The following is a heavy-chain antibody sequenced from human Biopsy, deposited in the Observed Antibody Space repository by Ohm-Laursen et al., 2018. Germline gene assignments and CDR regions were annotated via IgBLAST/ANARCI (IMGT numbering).Heavy chain of an antibody. J-gene: IGHJ5*01. D-gene: IGHD3-10*01. Sequence: SLSLSFTASGVTLSGYGMNWVRQTPGKGLEWVSSISASSSYIYYADSVKGRFTVSRDNTKNTLYLQMNSLRAADTAIYFCATELLPPGVGGPWLDSWGQGTPVTVSS. V-gene: IGHV3-21*06. CDR2: ISASSSYI. CDR1: GVTLSGYG. CDR3: ATELLPPGVGGPWLDS.